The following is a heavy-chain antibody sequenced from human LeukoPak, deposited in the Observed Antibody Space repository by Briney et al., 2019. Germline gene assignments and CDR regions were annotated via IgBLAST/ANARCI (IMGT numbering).Heavy chain of an antibody. CDR3: AKDGYGDYDY. V-gene: IGHV3-43*02. CDR2: ISGDGGST. CDR1: GFTFDDYA. Sequence: PGGSLRLSCAASGFTFDDYAMHWVRQAPGKGLEWVSLISGDGGSTYYADSVKGRFTISRDNNKNSLYLQMNSLRTEDTALCYCAKDGYGDYDYWGQGTLVTVYS. J-gene: IGHJ4*02. D-gene: IGHD4-17*01.